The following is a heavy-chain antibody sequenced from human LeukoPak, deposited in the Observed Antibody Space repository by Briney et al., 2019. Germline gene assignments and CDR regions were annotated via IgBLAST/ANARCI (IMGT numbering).Heavy chain of an antibody. D-gene: IGHD1-26*01. CDR3: ATDGSERDIDH. J-gene: IGHJ4*02. V-gene: IGHV3-33*01. CDR1: GFTFWKYG. CDR2: AWNDGRTT. Sequence: GRSLRLSCATSGFTFWKYGMHWVRQASGKGLEWVAIAWNDGRTTHHADSVKGRLSISRDNSKNTLYLQMNSLRAEDTAVYYCATDGSERDIDHWGRGTLVTVSA.